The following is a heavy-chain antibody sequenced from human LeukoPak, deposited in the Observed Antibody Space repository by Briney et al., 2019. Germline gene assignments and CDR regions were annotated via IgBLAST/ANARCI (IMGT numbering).Heavy chain of an antibody. V-gene: IGHV3-30*02. Sequence: PGGSLRLSCAASGFTFSNYGMHWVRQAPGKGLEWVAFIRYDGSNKYYADSVKGRFTVSRDNSKNTLYLQMNSLRAEDTAVYYCARDLSSGSPFWWFDPWGQGTLVTVSS. J-gene: IGHJ5*02. CDR3: ARDLSSGSPFWWFDP. D-gene: IGHD6-19*01. CDR1: GFTFSNYG. CDR2: IRYDGSNK.